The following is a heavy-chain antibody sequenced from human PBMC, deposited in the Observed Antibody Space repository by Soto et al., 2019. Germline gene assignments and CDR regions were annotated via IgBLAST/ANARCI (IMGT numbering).Heavy chain of an antibody. Sequence: GESLKISCKGSGYSFTSYWIGWVRQMPGKGMEWMGIIYPGDSDTRYSPSFQGQVTISADKSISTAYLQWSSLKASDTAIYYCARTAAAGKYYYGVDVWGQGTTVTVTS. J-gene: IGHJ6*02. CDR2: IYPGDSDT. D-gene: IGHD6-13*01. V-gene: IGHV5-51*01. CDR3: ARTAAAGKYYYGVDV. CDR1: GYSFTSYW.